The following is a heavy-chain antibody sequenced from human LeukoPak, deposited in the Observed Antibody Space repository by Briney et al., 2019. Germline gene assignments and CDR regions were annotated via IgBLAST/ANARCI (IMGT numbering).Heavy chain of an antibody. CDR1: GGSFSDYY. D-gene: IGHD6-19*01. CDR2: INHGGST. CDR3: ARGEAVQDS. V-gene: IGHV4-34*01. J-gene: IGHJ4*02. Sequence: SETLSLTCAVHGGSFSDYYWSWIRQSPGKGPEWIGEINHGGSTNYNPSLKSRVTISIDTSKNQFSLKLNSVTAADTAVYYCARGEAVQDSWGQGTLVTVSS.